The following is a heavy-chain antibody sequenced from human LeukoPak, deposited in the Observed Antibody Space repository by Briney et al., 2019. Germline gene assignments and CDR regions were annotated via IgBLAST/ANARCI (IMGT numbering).Heavy chain of an antibody. D-gene: IGHD1-1*01. V-gene: IGHV4-34*01. CDR3: ARVPRPQGYYYMDV. J-gene: IGHJ6*03. CDR2: INDRGQT. CDR1: GGSFSGYH. Sequence: KASETLSLTCAVHGGSFSGYHWNWIRQSPGKGLEWIGEINDRGQTNYNPSLESRLTISVDTSKNQFSLKLSSVTAADTAVYYCARVPRPQGYYYMDVWGKGTTVTVSS.